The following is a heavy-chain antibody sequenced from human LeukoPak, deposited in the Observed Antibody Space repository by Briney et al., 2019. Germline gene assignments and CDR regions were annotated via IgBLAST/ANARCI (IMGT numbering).Heavy chain of an antibody. CDR2: IYYSGRT. V-gene: IGHV4-59*01. D-gene: IGHD4-11*01. Sequence: SETLCLTCTVSGGSISSDYWSWIRQPPGKGLEWIGYIYYSGRTYYNPSLKSRITISVDTSKNQFSLKLSSVTAADTAVYYCARGFYSPHYWGQGTLVSVSS. CDR3: ARGFYSPHY. J-gene: IGHJ4*02. CDR1: GGSISSDY.